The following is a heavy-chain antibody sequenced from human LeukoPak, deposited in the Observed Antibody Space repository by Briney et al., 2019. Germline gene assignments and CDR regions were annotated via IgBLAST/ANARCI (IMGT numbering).Heavy chain of an antibody. CDR1: GGSFSGYY. CDR3: ARGQGRDGYNFPSDY. D-gene: IGHD5-12*01. CDR2: INHSGST. J-gene: IGHJ4*02. V-gene: IGHV4-34*01. Sequence: PSETLSLTCAVYGGSFSGYYWSWIRQPPGKGLEWIGEINHSGSTNYNPSLKSQVTISVDTSKNQFSLKLSSVTAADTAVYYCARGQGRDGYNFPSDYWGQGTLVTVSS.